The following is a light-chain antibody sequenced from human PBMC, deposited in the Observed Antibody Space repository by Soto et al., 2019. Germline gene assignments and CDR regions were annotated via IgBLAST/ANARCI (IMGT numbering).Light chain of an antibody. CDR3: QQYGSSPRT. J-gene: IGKJ1*01. V-gene: IGKV3-20*01. CDR1: QSVSNNY. CDR2: GAS. Sequence: EIVLTQSPGTLSLSPGERATLSCSASQSVSNNYLAWYQQKPGQAPRLLIHGASSRATGIPDRFSGSGSGTDFTLTISRLEPEDFAVYYCQQYGSSPRTFGQGTKVEV.